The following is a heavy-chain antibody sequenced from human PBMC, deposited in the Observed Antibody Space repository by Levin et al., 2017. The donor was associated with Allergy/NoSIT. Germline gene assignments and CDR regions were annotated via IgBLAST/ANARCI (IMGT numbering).Heavy chain of an antibody. CDR1: GGSISSSSYY. CDR3: ARHPASLGLFDY. CDR2: IYYSGST. J-gene: IGHJ4*02. Sequence: SETLSLTCTVSGGSISSSSYYWGWIRQPPGKGLEWIGSIYYSGSTYYNPSLKSRVTISVDTSKNQFSLKLSSVTAADTAVYYCARHPASLGLFDYWGQGTLVTVSS. V-gene: IGHV4-39*01. D-gene: IGHD1-26*01.